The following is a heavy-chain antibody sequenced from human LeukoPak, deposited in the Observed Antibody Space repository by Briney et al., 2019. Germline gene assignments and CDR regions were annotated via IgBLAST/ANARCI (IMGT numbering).Heavy chain of an antibody. D-gene: IGHD3-3*01. Sequence: PGRSLRLSCAASGFSFYDYAMHWVRQAPGKGLEWVSSISSSGSYIYYADSVKGRFTISRDNAKNSLYLQMNSLRAEDTAVYYCARDAGGRLPIFGVDQSWKTYYFDYWGQGTLVTVSS. CDR3: ARDAGGRLPIFGVDQSWKTYYFDY. V-gene: IGHV3-21*01. CDR2: ISSSGSYI. CDR1: GFSFYDYA. J-gene: IGHJ4*02.